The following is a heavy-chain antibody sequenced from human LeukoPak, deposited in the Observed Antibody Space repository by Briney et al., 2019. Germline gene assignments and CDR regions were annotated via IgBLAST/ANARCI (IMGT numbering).Heavy chain of an antibody. CDR1: GFTMSNSA. CDR3: AKDLLRWAFDY. Sequence: PGGSLRLPCAASGFTMSNSAMSWVRQAPGKGLEWVSAINGGNSDTNYAESVKGRFTISRDNSRNTLYLQMNSLRAEDTAVYYCAKDLLRWAFDYWGQGTLVTVSS. CDR2: INGGNSDT. J-gene: IGHJ4*02. D-gene: IGHD2-15*01. V-gene: IGHV3-23*01.